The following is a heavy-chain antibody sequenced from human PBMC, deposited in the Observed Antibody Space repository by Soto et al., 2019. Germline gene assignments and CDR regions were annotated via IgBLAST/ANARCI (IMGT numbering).Heavy chain of an antibody. CDR3: AKDLSRRSSGYEAFDY. Sequence: GGSLRLSCAASGFTFSSYGMHWGRQAPGKGLEGGAVISYDGSTKYYPDSVKGRFTISRDNSKNTLYLQMNSLRAEDTAVYYCAKDLSRRSSGYEAFDYWGKGTLVTVSS. D-gene: IGHD5-12*01. V-gene: IGHV3-30*18. CDR1: GFTFSSYG. CDR2: ISYDGSTK. J-gene: IGHJ4*02.